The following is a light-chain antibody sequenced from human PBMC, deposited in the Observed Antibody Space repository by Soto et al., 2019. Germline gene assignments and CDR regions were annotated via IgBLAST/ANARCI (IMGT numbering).Light chain of an antibody. CDR3: RERKNYAGIT. J-gene: IGKJ5*01. CDR2: DSS. CDR1: QNVDKF. Sequence: EIELTQSPATLSLSPGETATLSCRASQNVDKFLAWYQQRPGQPPRLLIFDSSNRATGVPVRFSGSGSGTVFTLTIGSLEAEDSEVDYCRERKNYAGITLGEGTRLEIK. V-gene: IGKV3-11*01.